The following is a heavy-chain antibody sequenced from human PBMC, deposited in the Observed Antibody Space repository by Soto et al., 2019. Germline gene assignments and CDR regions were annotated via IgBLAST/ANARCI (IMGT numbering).Heavy chain of an antibody. CDR1: GGSISSGGYY. Sequence: SETLSLTCTVSGGSISSGGYYWSWIRQHPGKGLEWIGYVYYSGSTYYNPSLKSRVAISIDMSKNQFSLELSFVTAADTAVYYCARLVTGTTFYYYYYMDVWGKGTTVTVSS. CDR2: VYYSGST. J-gene: IGHJ6*03. D-gene: IGHD1-20*01. CDR3: ARLVTGTTFYYYYYMDV. V-gene: IGHV4-31*03.